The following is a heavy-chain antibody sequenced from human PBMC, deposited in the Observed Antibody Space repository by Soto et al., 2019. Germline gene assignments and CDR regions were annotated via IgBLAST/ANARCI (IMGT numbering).Heavy chain of an antibody. CDR3: VRDSFGSRGYLGQ. V-gene: IGHV3-21*04. D-gene: IGHD3-22*01. J-gene: IGHJ4*02. CDR2: IDSYSNFI. Sequence: GGSLGLSCAASGFTFSRYSMNWVRQAAGKGLEWVSAIDSYSNFIYYVDSVKGRFTISRDNAKNSLFLQMSSLRADDTALYYCVRDSFGSRGYLGQWGQGTQVTVSS. CDR1: GFTFSRYS.